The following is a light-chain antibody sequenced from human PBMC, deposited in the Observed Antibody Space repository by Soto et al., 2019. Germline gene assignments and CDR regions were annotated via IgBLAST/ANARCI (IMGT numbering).Light chain of an antibody. CDR1: SSDVGGYNY. CDR2: DVT. J-gene: IGLJ3*02. Sequence: SALTQPASVSGSPGQSITISCTGTSSDVGGYNYVSWYQQHPGKAPKLMIYDVTNRPSGVSSRFSGSKSGNTASLTISGLQAEDEGDYYCSSYTTSSTWVFGGGTKLTVL. V-gene: IGLV2-14*01. CDR3: SSYTTSSTWV.